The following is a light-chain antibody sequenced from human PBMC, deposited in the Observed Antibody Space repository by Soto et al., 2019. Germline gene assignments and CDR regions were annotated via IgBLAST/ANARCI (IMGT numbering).Light chain of an antibody. CDR2: DDG. J-gene: IGLJ1*01. V-gene: IGLV3-21*02. CDR3: QIWEDTSDHCYV. CDR1: NLGSKS. Sequence: SYELTQPPSVSVAPGPTASVSCTANNLGSKSVNWYQQRSGQAPVLVVYDDGDRPSGIPERFSGSNSGNTATLTISRVEAGDEADYYCQIWEDTSDHCYVFGSGTKVTVL.